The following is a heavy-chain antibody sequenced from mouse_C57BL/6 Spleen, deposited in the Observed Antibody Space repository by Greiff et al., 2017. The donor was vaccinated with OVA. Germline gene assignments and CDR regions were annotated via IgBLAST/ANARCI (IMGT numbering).Heavy chain of an antibody. J-gene: IGHJ4*01. CDR1: GFNIKDYY. CDR3: ITRGSSQYYYAMDY. V-gene: IGHV14-1*01. CDR2: IDPEDGDT. Sequence: EVKLMESGAELVRPGASVKLSCTASGFNIKDYYMHWVKQRPEQGLEWIGRIDPEDGDTEYAPKFQGKATMTADTSSNTAYLQLSSLTSEDTAVYYCITRGSSQYYYAMDYWGQGTSVTVSS. D-gene: IGHD1-1*01.